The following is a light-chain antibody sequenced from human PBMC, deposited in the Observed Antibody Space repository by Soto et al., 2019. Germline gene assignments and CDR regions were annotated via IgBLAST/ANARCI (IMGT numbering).Light chain of an antibody. V-gene: IGKV3-20*01. CDR3: QQYGSSPPMYT. Sequence: EIVLTQSPGTLSLSPGERATLSCRASQSVNSRFFAWYQQKPGQAPRLLMYGASTRATGIPDRFSGSGSGADFTLTISRLEPEDFAVYYCQQYGSSPPMYTFGQGTNLEIK. J-gene: IGKJ2*01. CDR1: QSVNSRF. CDR2: GAS.